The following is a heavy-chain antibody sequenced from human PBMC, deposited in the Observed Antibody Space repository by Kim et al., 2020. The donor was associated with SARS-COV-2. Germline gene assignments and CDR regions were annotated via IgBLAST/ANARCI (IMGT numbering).Heavy chain of an antibody. CDR3: ARHRRRKQKGPLYI. CDR2: IDPSDSFT. V-gene: IGHV5-10-1*01. Sequence: GESLKISCKGSGYDFTTYWITWVRQMPGIGLEWMGRIDPSDSFTNYSPTFQGHVTISVDKSIGTASLHWSSLKASDTAIYYCARHRRRKQKGPLYIWGEG. CDR1: GYDFTTYW. J-gene: IGHJ3*02.